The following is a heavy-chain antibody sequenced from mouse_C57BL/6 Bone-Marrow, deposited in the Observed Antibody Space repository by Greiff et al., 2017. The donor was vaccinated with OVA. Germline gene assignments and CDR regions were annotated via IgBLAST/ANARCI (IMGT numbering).Heavy chain of an antibody. CDR2: ISDGGSYT. CDR1: GFTFSSYA. V-gene: IGHV5-4*01. Sequence: EVQWVESGGGLVKPGGSLKLSCAASGFTFSSYAMSWVRQTPEKRLEWVATISDGGSYTYYPDNVKGRFTISRDNAKNNLYLQMSHLKSEDTAMYYCARDYYGSSPWFAYWGQGTLVTVSA. D-gene: IGHD1-1*01. J-gene: IGHJ3*01. CDR3: ARDYYGSSPWFAY.